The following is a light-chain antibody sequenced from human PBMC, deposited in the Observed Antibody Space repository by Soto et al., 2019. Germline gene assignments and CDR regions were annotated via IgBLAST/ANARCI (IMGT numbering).Light chain of an antibody. CDR1: QRIGTY. Sequence: EIVLTQSPATLSLSPGEIATLSCRASQRIGTYLAWYQQKAGQDPSLLIYDTSNRATGIPTRFSGSGSGTDFTLTITSLESEGCVVYFCQYRSNAPPTWTFGQGTKVEIK. CDR2: DTS. V-gene: IGKV3-11*01. CDR3: QYRSNAPPTWT. J-gene: IGKJ1*01.